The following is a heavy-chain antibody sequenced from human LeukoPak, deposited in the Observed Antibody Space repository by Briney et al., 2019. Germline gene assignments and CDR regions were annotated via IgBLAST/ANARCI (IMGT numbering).Heavy chain of an antibody. CDR3: ARGDLITATLGYYYYDYMDF. Sequence: GGSLRHSSAAPGFTFSSYDMYWVRQATGKGLEWVSAIGTAGDTYYPGSVKGRFTISRENAKISLYLQMNSLRAGDTAVYYCARGDLITATLGYYYYDYMDFWGKGTTVTVSS. CDR2: IGTAGDT. CDR1: GFTFSSYD. V-gene: IGHV3-13*01. D-gene: IGHD2-15*01. J-gene: IGHJ6*03.